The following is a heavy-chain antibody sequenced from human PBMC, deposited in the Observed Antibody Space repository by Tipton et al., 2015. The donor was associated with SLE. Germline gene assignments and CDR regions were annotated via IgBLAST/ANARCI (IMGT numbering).Heavy chain of an antibody. D-gene: IGHD5-18*01. CDR1: GFTFSSYW. J-gene: IGHJ4*01. CDR2: INQGGSEK. V-gene: IGHV3-7*01. CDR3: ASPSVDTAMYY. Sequence: SLRLSCAASGFTFSSYWMSWVRQAPGKGLEWVANINQGGSEKYYVDSVKGRFTISRDNAKNSLYLQMNSLRAEDTAVYYCASPSVDTAMYYWGHGTRVTVSS.